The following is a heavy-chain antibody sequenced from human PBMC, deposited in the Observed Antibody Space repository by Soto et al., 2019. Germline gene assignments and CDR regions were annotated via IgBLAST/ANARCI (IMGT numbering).Heavy chain of an antibody. D-gene: IGHD3-10*01. J-gene: IGHJ6*02. CDR3: ARDRGYYGSGSSDGLDV. CDR1: GGTFSTYT. V-gene: IGHV1-69*08. Sequence: QVQLVQSGTEVKKPGSSVRVSCKASGGTFSTYTISWVRQAPGQGLEWMGRIIPILDVTNYAQKFQGRVTSTADKSASTAYMDLNSLISEDTAVYYCARDRGYYGSGSSDGLDVWGQGTTVTVS. CDR2: IIPILDVT.